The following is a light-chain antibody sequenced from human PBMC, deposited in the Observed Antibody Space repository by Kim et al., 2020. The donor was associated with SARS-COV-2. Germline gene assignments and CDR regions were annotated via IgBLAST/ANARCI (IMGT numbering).Light chain of an antibody. V-gene: IGKV3-20*01. CDR3: QQYGSSSWT. CDR1: QSVSSSY. Sequence: EIVLTQSPGTLSLSPGERATLSCRASQSVSSSYLAWYQQKPGQAPRLLIHGASSRATGIPDRFSGSGSGTEFTLTISGLEPEDFAVYYCQQYGSSSWTFGQGTKVDIK. CDR2: GAS. J-gene: IGKJ1*01.